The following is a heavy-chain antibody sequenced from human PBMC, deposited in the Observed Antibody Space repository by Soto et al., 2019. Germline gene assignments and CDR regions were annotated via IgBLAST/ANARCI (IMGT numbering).Heavy chain of an antibody. CDR3: ASYCSGGSCYLEDYFDY. V-gene: IGHV1-69*02. D-gene: IGHD2-15*01. J-gene: IGHJ4*02. Sequence: QVQLVQSGAEVKKPGSSVKVSCKASGGTFSSYTISWVRQAPGQGLEWMGRIIPILGIANYAQKFQGRVTITADKSTSTAYMELSSLRSEDTAVYYCASYCSGGSCYLEDYFDYWGQGPLVTVSS. CDR2: IIPILGIA. CDR1: GGTFSSYT.